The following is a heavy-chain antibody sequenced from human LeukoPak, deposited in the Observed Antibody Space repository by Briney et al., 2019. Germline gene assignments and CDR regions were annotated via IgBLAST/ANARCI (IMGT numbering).Heavy chain of an antibody. CDR2: IYYRGST. J-gene: IGHJ4*02. CDR1: GGSISSYY. Sequence: SETLSLTCTVSGGSISSYYWSWIRQPPGKGLEWIGYIYYRGSTNYNPSLKSRVTISVDTSKNQFSLKLSSVTAADTAVYYCARRGGYGATYFDYWGQGTLVTVSS. V-gene: IGHV4-59*01. CDR3: ARRGGYGATYFDY. D-gene: IGHD1-26*01.